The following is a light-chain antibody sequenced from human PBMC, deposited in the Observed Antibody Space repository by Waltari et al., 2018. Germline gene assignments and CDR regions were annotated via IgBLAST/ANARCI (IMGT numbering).Light chain of an antibody. V-gene: IGLV2-14*03. CDR3: NSFTDTASGV. CDR1: SNDVGGHNH. J-gene: IGLJ3*02. Sequence: QSALTQPASVSGSPGESITIPCTGTSNDVGGHNHVCWYQHHPGKAPKLIIHDVNKRPYGVSSRFSGSKSDTPSSLTISGLQAEDEADYYGNSFTDTASGVLGGGTKLTVL. CDR2: DVN.